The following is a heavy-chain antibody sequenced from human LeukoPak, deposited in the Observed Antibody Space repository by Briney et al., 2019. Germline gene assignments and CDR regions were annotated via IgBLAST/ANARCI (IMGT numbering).Heavy chain of an antibody. D-gene: IGHD2-2*01. V-gene: IGHV3-33*01. J-gene: IGHJ4*02. CDR2: IRFDESHR. CDR3: GRGDIPPADIDY. Sequence: GGSLRLSCAASGFTFSSYGMHWVRQAPGKGLEWVAVIRFDESHRYYADSVKGRFTISRDNSKNTLFLQMNSLRAEDTALYYFGRGDIPPADIDYWGQGPLVTVSS. CDR1: GFTFSSYG.